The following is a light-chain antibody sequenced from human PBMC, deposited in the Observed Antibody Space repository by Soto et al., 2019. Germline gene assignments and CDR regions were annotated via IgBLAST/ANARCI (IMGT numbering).Light chain of an antibody. V-gene: IGKV3-15*01. CDR2: DAS. J-gene: IGKJ1*01. CDR1: QSVITY. Sequence: EIVLAQSPATLSLSPGERATLSCRASQSVITYLAWYQQKPGQAPRLLIYDASTRATGIPARFSGSGSGTEFTLTISSLESDDSAVYFCQRYGDWPWTFGQGTKVDI. CDR3: QRYGDWPWT.